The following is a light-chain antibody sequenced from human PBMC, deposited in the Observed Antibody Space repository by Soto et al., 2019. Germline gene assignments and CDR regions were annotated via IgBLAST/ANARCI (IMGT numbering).Light chain of an antibody. Sequence: SYELTQPPSVSVAPGKTARIACGGDNIGTKSVHWYQQRPGQAPVLVIYYDSDRPSGIPERFSGSNSGSTATLTISRVEDGDEADYYCQVWDSSSDHVIFGGGTKLTVL. V-gene: IGLV3-21*04. CDR3: QVWDSSSDHVI. CDR2: YDS. CDR1: NIGTKS. J-gene: IGLJ2*01.